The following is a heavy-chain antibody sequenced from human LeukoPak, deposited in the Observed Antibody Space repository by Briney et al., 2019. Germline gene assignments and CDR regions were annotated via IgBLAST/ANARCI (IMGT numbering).Heavy chain of an antibody. Sequence: SVKVSCKASGGTFSSYAISWVRQAPGQGLEWMGRIIPIFGTANYAQKFQGRVTITTDESTSTAYMELSSLRSEDTAVYYCASCGLSVGALDYWGQGTLVTVSS. CDR3: ASCGLSVGALDY. CDR1: GGTFSSYA. D-gene: IGHD1-26*01. CDR2: IIPIFGTA. J-gene: IGHJ4*02. V-gene: IGHV1-69*05.